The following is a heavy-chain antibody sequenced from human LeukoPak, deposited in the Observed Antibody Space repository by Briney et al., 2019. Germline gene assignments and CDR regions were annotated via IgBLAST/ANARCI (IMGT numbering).Heavy chain of an antibody. J-gene: IGHJ4*02. V-gene: IGHV1-24*01. CDR1: GYTFTSYY. Sequence: ASVKVSCKASGYTFTSYYMHWVRQAPGKGLEWMGGFDPEDGETIYAQKFQGRVTMTEDTSTDTAYMELSSLRSEDTAVYYCATEIIVGATTDDYWGQGTLVTVSS. CDR2: FDPEDGET. CDR3: ATEIIVGATTDDY. D-gene: IGHD1-26*01.